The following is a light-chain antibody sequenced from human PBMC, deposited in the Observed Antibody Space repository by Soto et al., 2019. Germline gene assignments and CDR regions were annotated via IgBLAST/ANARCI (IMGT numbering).Light chain of an antibody. V-gene: IGKV3-20*01. CDR2: GAS. Sequence: EIVLTQSPATLSSFPGDRVTLSCRASQSVRSSYFAWYQQKPGQAPRLLIFGASTRAPGIPDRFSGSGSGTDFTLTISKLEPEDFALFYCQQYGNSPLTFGGGTKVEIK. J-gene: IGKJ4*01. CDR1: QSVRSSY. CDR3: QQYGNSPLT.